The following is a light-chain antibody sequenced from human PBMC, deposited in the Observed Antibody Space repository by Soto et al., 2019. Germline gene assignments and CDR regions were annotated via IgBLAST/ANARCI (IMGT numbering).Light chain of an antibody. CDR3: QQYDSYPLT. CDR2: KAS. CDR1: QTISSL. V-gene: IGKV1-5*03. Sequence: DTKMTQSPSTLSASVGDRVTITCRASQTISSLLAWYQQKPGRAPTLLIYKASTLESGVPSRFSGSGSGTEFSLTISSLQPDDSATYYCQQYDSYPLTFGQGTRLEIK. J-gene: IGKJ5*01.